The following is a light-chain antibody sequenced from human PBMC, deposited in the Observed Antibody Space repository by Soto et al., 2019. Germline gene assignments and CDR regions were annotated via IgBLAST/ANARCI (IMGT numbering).Light chain of an antibody. CDR2: DAS. CDR1: QSVSSY. CDR3: QQYGSSLT. V-gene: IGKV3-11*01. Sequence: EIVLTHSPSTLSLSPGGRATLACSATQSVSSYLAWYQQKPGQAPRLLIYDASNRATGIPARFSGSGSGTDFTLTISSLEPEDFAVYYCQQYGSSLTFGGGTKVDIK. J-gene: IGKJ4*01.